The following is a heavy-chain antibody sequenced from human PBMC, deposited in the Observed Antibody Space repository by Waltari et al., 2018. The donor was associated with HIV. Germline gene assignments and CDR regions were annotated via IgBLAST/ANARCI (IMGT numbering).Heavy chain of an antibody. V-gene: IGHV3-48*01. CDR1: GFTFISYR. Sequence: EVQLVESGGGLVQPGGSLSLSCPASGFTFISYRMNWVRQAPGKGLEWVSYISSSSSTIYYADSVKGRFTISRDNAKNSLYLQINSLRAEDTAVYYCARGTPYYFDYWGQGTLVTVSS. CDR3: ARGTPYYFDY. CDR2: ISSSSSTI. J-gene: IGHJ4*02.